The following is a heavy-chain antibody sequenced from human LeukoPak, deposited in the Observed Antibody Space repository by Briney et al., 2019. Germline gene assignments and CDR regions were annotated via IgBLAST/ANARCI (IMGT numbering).Heavy chain of an antibody. Sequence: ASVKISCKVSGYTFTDYYMHWVQQAPGKGLEWMGLVDPEDGETIYAEKFQGRVTITADTSTDTAYMELSSLRSEDTAVYYCATVSIAAAGTDFDYWGQGTLVAVSS. CDR2: VDPEDGET. D-gene: IGHD6-13*01. J-gene: IGHJ4*02. V-gene: IGHV1-69-2*01. CDR3: ATVSIAAAGTDFDY. CDR1: GYTFTDYY.